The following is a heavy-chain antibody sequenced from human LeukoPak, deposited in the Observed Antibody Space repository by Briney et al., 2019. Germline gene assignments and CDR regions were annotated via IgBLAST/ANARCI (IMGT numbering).Heavy chain of an antibody. J-gene: IGHJ4*02. Sequence: SSETLSLTSTVSGGSISSYYWSWIRQPPGKGLEWIGYIYTSGSTNYNPSLKSRVTISVDTSKYQFSLKLSSVTAADTAVYYCARLYSSSYYFDYWGQGTLVTVSS. CDR3: ARLYSSSYYFDY. CDR1: GGSISSYY. V-gene: IGHV4-4*09. D-gene: IGHD6-6*01. CDR2: IYTSGST.